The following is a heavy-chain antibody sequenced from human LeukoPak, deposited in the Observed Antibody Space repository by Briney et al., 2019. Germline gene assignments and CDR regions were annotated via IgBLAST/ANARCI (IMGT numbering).Heavy chain of an antibody. V-gene: IGHV3-48*03. CDR3: ARDAGGSYYYYYYYMDV. D-gene: IGHD1-26*01. J-gene: IGHJ6*03. Sequence: GGSLRLSCAASGFTFSSYEMNWVRQAPGKGLEWVSYISSSGSTIYYADSVKGRFTISRDNAKNSLYLQMSSLRAEDTAVYYCARDAGGSYYYYYYYMDVWGKGTTVTISS. CDR1: GFTFSSYE. CDR2: ISSSGSTI.